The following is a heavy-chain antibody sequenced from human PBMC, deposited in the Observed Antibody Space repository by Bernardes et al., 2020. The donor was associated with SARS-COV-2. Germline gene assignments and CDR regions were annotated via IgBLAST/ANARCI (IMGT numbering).Heavy chain of an antibody. CDR1: GFTFSSYG. V-gene: IGHV3-33*01. CDR3: ARDSDYYYYGMDV. J-gene: IGHJ6*02. Sequence: GGSLRLSCAASGFTFSSYGMHWVRQAPGKGLEWVADIWYDGSNKYYADSVKGRFTISRDNSKNTLYLQMNSLRAEDTAVYYCARDSDYYYYGMDVWGQGTTVTVSS. CDR2: IWYDGSNK.